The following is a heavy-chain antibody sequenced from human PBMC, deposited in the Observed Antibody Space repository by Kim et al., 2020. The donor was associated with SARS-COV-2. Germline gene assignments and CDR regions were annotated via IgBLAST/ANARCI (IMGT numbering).Heavy chain of an antibody. CDR3: ARVAAAGGNHFDY. Sequence: AQKLQGRVTITTDTSTSTAYMELRSLRSDDTAVYYCARVAAAGGNHFDYWGQGTLVTVSS. D-gene: IGHD6-13*01. J-gene: IGHJ4*02. V-gene: IGHV1-18*01.